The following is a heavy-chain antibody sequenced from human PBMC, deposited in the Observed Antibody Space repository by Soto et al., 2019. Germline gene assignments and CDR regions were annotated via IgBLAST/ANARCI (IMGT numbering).Heavy chain of an antibody. CDR1: GFTFSSYW. CDR3: ARSRYDSSGYYFDI. J-gene: IGHJ3*02. V-gene: IGHV3-7*01. D-gene: IGHD3-22*01. Sequence: HPGGSLRLSCAASGFTFSSYWMSWVRQAPGKGLEWVANIKQDGSEKYYVDSVKGRFTISRDNAKNSLYLQMNSLRAEDTAVYYCARSRYDSSGYYFDIWGQGTMVTVSS. CDR2: IKQDGSEK.